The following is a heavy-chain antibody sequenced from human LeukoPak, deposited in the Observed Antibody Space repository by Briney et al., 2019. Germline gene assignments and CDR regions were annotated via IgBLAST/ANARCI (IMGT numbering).Heavy chain of an antibody. CDR3: GGSVVYAIFAFDI. Sequence: GSSGKVSCKASGGTFTSYAISWGRQAPGQGGEWRGGIIPIFGTANYAQKFQGRVTITTDESTSTAYMELSRLRSEDTAVYSCGGSVVYAIFAFDIWGQGTMVTVSS. V-gene: IGHV1-69*05. CDR1: GGTFTSYA. J-gene: IGHJ3*02. CDR2: IIPIFGTA. D-gene: IGHD2-8*02.